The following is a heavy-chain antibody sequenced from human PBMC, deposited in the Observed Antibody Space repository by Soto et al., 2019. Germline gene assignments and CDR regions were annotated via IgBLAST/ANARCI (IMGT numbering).Heavy chain of an antibody. CDR3: ARDRGSSSWYYYYGMDV. D-gene: IGHD6-13*01. J-gene: IGHJ6*02. Sequence: SETLSLTCTVSGVSILSYYWSWIRQPPGKGLEWIGYIYYSGSTNYNPSLKSRVTISVDTSKNQFSLKLSSVTAADTAVYYCARDRGSSSWYYYYGMDVWGQGTTVTVSS. V-gene: IGHV4-59*01. CDR2: IYYSGST. CDR1: GVSILSYY.